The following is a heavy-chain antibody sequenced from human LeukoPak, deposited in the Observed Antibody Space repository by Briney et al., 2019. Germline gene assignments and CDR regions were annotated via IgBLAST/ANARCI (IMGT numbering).Heavy chain of an antibody. Sequence: PGGSLRLSCAASGFIFSSYWMGWVRQAPGKGLGWVAVAWYDESNKFYADSVKGRFTISRDSSKNTLYLQMNSLRAEDTAVYYCAKGLFNRIYHDFSTGHFDYWGQGTLVTVSS. CDR2: AWYDESNK. V-gene: IGHV3-33*06. CDR3: AKGLFNRIYHDFSTGHFDY. J-gene: IGHJ4*02. CDR1: GFIFSSYW. D-gene: IGHD3/OR15-3a*01.